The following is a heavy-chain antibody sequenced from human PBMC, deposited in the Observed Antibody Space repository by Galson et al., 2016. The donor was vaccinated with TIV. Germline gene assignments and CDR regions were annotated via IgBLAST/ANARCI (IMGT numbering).Heavy chain of an antibody. V-gene: IGHV3-73*01. CDR2: IRSKGNNYAT. J-gene: IGHJ4*02. CDR1: GFTFSGSA. D-gene: IGHD3-22*01. CDR3: TTYYYDSNDYFYFAY. Sequence: SLRLSCAASGFTFSGSAMHWVRQAPGKGLEWVGRIRSKGNNYATVFAASVKGRFTISRDDSKNTAYLQMNGLKAEDTAVYYSTTYYYDSNDYFYFAYWGQGTLVTVAS.